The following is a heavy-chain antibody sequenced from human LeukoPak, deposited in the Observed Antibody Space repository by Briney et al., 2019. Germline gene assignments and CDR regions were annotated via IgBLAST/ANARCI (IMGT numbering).Heavy chain of an antibody. CDR3: ARCLSYYYYMDV. CDR2: IYYSGST. Sequence: YPSETLSLTCTVSGGSISSSSYYWGWIRQPPGKGLEWIGSIYYSGSTYYNPSLKSRVTISVDTSKNQFSLKLSSVTAADTAVYYCARCLSYYYYMDVWGKGTTVTVSS. J-gene: IGHJ6*03. V-gene: IGHV4-39*07. CDR1: GGSISSSSYY.